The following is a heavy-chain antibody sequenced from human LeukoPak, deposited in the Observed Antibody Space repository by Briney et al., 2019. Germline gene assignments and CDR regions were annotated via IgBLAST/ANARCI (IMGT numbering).Heavy chain of an antibody. V-gene: IGHV4-59*08. Sequence: SETLSLTCTVSGGSINGYYWSWIRLPPGKGPEWIGYIYYSGSTIYNPSLKSRITISVDTSKNQYSLKLSSVTAAETAVYYCARHRISVSGPGCAFDIWGQGTMVTVSS. D-gene: IGHD6-19*01. CDR2: IYYSGST. CDR3: ARHRISVSGPGCAFDI. CDR1: GGSINGYY. J-gene: IGHJ3*02.